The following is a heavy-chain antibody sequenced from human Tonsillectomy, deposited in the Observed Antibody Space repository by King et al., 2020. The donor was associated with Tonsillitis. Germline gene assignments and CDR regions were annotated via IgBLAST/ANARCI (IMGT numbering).Heavy chain of an antibody. D-gene: IGHD2-2*01. Sequence: VQLVESGGGLVKPGGSLRLSCAASGFTFSDYYMSWIRQAPGKGLEWVSYISSSGSTIYYADSVKGRFTISRDNAKNSLYLQMNSLRAEDTAVYYCARVVVPAARMRGGGGEDYYYGMDVWGQGTTVTVSS. CDR1: GFTFSDYY. CDR3: ARVVVPAARMRGGGGEDYYYGMDV. V-gene: IGHV3-11*01. CDR2: ISSSGSTI. J-gene: IGHJ6*02.